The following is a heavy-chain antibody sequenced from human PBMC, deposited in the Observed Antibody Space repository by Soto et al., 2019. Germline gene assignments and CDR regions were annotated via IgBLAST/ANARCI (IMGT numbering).Heavy chain of an antibody. CDR3: ARGRFLDPFDN. D-gene: IGHD3-3*01. CDR2: IYHSGST. CDR1: GGSISSVGYS. Sequence: SLTCAVSGGSISSVGYSWNWIRQSPGKGLEWIGYIYHSGSTYYNPSVKSRVTISVDKSKNQFSLKLTSVTAADTAVYFCARGRFLDPFDNWGQGTRVTVSS. J-gene: IGHJ4*02. V-gene: IGHV4-30-2*06.